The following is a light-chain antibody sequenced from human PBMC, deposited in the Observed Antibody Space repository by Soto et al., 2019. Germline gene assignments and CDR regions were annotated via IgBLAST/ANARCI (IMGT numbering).Light chain of an antibody. V-gene: IGLV4-69*01. CDR1: SGHSSYA. J-gene: IGLJ3*02. Sequence: QPVLTQSPSASASLGALVKLTCTLSSGHSSYAIAWHQQQPEKGPRYLMKLNSDGSHSKGDGIPDRFSGSSSGAERYLTISRLQSEDEADYYCQTWGTGNWVFGGGTKLTVL. CDR3: QTWGTGNWV. CDR2: LNSDGSH.